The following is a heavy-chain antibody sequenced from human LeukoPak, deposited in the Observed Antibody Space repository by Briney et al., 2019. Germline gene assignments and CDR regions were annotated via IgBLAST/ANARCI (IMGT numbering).Heavy chain of an antibody. CDR2: IWYDGSNN. V-gene: IGHV3-33*08. Sequence: GGSLRLSCAASGFTFDDYAMHWVRQAPGKGLEWVAVIWYDGSNNYYTDSVKGRFTISRDDSKNTLYLQMNSLRAEDTAVYFCARDRNLWGSGSYPGFWAQGTLVTVSS. CDR1: GFTFDDYA. J-gene: IGHJ4*02. D-gene: IGHD3-22*01. CDR3: ARDRNLWGSGSYPGF.